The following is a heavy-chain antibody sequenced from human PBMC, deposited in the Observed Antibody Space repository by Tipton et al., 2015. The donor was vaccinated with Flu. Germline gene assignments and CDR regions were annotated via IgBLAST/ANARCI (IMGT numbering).Heavy chain of an antibody. Sequence: QVQLVQSGGGVVRPGRSLRLSCSASGFSFSFYGMHWVRQAPGKGLEWLALIWYDGSNQFYADSVKGRFTISRDNSANTLYLQMNSLRADDTAVYYCARDPDAYYYDSDDYSFAYWGQGTLVTVSS. J-gene: IGHJ4*02. D-gene: IGHD3-22*01. CDR1: GFSFSFYG. V-gene: IGHV3-33*01. CDR2: IWYDGSNQ. CDR3: ARDPDAYYYDSDDYSFAY.